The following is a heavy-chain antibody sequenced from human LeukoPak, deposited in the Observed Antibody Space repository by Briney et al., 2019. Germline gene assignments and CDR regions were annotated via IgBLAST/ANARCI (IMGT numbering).Heavy chain of an antibody. J-gene: IGHJ4*02. Sequence: GGSLRLSCAASGFTFTCCWMSWVRQTPGKGLEWVASIKQDGSEKFYADSVKGRFTISRDNAKNSLSLQVNSLRGEDTAEYYCARVPGRTRYFDYWGQGILVTVSS. CDR3: ARVPGRTRYFDY. CDR1: GFTFTCCW. D-gene: IGHD1-26*01. V-gene: IGHV3-7*01. CDR2: IKQDGSEK.